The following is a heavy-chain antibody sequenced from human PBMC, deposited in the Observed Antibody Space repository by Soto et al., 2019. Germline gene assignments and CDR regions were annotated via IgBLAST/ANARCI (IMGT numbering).Heavy chain of an antibody. J-gene: IGHJ6*02. Sequence: SETLSLTCAVYGGSFSGYYWSWIRQPPGKGLEWIGEINHSGSTNYNPSLKSRVTISVDTSKNQFSLKLSSVTAADTAVYYCARIAARHTYYYYYGMDVWGQGTTVTVSS. CDR3: ARIAARHTYYYYYGMDV. CDR2: INHSGST. V-gene: IGHV4-34*01. D-gene: IGHD6-6*01. CDR1: GGSFSGYY.